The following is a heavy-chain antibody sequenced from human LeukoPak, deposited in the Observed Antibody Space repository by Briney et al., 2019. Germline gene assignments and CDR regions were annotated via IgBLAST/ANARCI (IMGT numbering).Heavy chain of an antibody. CDR3: ARDDYGDFIDY. J-gene: IGHJ4*02. D-gene: IGHD4-17*01. CDR2: ISAYNGNT. V-gene: IGHV1-18*01. CDR1: GYTFTSYG. Sequence: ASVKVSSTASGYTFTSYGISCVRQAPGQGLEWMGWISAYNGNTNYAQKLQGRVTMTTDTSTSTAYMELRSLRSDDTAVYYCARDDYGDFIDYWGQGTLVTVSS.